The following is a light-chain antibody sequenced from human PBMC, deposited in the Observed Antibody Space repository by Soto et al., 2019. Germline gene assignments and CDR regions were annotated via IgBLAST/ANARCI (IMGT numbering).Light chain of an antibody. CDR3: QQYGDSPIT. CDR1: QSVSNTY. CDR2: GAS. Sequence: EIVLTQSPGTLSLSPGERATLSCRASQSVSNTYLAWYQQKPGQAPRLLIYGASRGATGVPDRFSGSGSGTDFPLTITRLEPGDFGMYYCQQYGDSPITFGQGTRLEIK. J-gene: IGKJ5*01. V-gene: IGKV3-20*01.